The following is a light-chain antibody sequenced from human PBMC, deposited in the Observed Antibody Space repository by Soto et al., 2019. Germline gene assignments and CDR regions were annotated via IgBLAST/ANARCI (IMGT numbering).Light chain of an antibody. V-gene: IGLV1-51*01. CDR2: DDN. Sequence: QSVLTPPPPVSADPGQKVTISCSGRSSNIGGNSVSWYQQLPGTAPKLLIYDDNKRPSGIPDRFSGSKSGTSATLGITGFQTGDEADYYCGSWDSSLSAYVCGTGTKVTVL. CDR1: SSNIGGNS. J-gene: IGLJ1*01. CDR3: GSWDSSLSAYV.